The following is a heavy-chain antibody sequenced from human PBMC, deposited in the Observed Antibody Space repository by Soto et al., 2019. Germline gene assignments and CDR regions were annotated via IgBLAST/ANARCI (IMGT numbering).Heavy chain of an antibody. Sequence: GGSLRLSCAASGFTFSSYWMHWVRQAPGKGLVWVSRINSDGSSTSYADSVKGRFTISRDNAKNTLYLQMNSLRAEDTAVYYCARDSTNLNYYGSGSYYIVEYYYGMDVWGQGTTVTVSS. V-gene: IGHV3-74*01. CDR3: ARDSTNLNYYGSGSYYIVEYYYGMDV. J-gene: IGHJ6*02. CDR2: INSDGSST. D-gene: IGHD3-10*01. CDR1: GFTFSSYW.